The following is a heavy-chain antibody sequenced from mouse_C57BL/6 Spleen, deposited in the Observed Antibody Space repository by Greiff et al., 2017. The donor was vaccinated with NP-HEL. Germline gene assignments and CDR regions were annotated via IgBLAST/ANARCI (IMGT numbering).Heavy chain of an antibody. V-gene: IGHV1-47*01. CDR2: FHPYNDDT. CDR3: ARRVTTVVAPYYDY. Sequence: VQLQQSGAELVKPGASVKMSCKASGYTFTTYPIEWMKQNHGKSLEWIGNFHPYNDDTKYNEKFKGKATLTAEKSSSTAYLELSQLTSHASAVYSCARRVTTVVAPYYDYWGKGTTLTVSS. J-gene: IGHJ2*01. D-gene: IGHD1-1*01. CDR1: GYTFTTYP.